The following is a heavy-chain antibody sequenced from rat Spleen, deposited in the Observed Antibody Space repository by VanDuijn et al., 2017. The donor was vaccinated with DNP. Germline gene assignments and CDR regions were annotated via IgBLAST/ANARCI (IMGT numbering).Heavy chain of an antibody. CDR1: GFTFSDYY. V-gene: IGHV5S10*01. Sequence: EVQLVESGGGLVQPGRSLKLSCAASGFTFSDYYMAWVRQAPKKGLEWVATIIYDGSRTYYRDSVKGRFTISRDNAKSTLYLQMDSLRSEDTATYYCATELYYYSGYYWGQGVMVTVSS. CDR2: IIYDGSRT. CDR3: ATELYYYSGYY. D-gene: IGHD1-1*01. J-gene: IGHJ2*01.